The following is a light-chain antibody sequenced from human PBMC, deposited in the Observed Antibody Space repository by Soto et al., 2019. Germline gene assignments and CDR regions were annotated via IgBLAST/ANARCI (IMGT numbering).Light chain of an antibody. CDR2: GAS. Sequence: EIVLTQSPDILSLSPGERATLSCRASQSVRSSYLAWYQQRPGQAPRLLIYGASSRATGSPDRFSGDGSGTEFTLTISRLEPEDFAVYYCQQYGSSPGYTFGQGTKLEIK. J-gene: IGKJ2*01. CDR1: QSVRSSY. CDR3: QQYGSSPGYT. V-gene: IGKV3-20*01.